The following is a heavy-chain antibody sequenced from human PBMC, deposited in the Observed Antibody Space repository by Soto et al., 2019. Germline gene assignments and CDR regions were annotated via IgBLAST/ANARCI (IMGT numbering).Heavy chain of an antibody. CDR2: IYSGGST. D-gene: IGHD6-6*01. Sequence: GESLKISCAASGFTVSSNYMSWVRQAPGKGLEWVSVIYSGGSTYYADSVKGRFTISRDNSKNTLYLQMNSLRAEDTAVYYCAREPSSYYYMDVWGKGTTVTVSS. CDR3: AREPSSYYYMDV. J-gene: IGHJ6*03. CDR1: GFTVSSNY. V-gene: IGHV3-66*01.